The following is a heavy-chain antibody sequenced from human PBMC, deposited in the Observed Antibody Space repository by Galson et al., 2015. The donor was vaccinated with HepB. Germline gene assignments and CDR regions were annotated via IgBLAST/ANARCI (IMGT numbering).Heavy chain of an antibody. J-gene: IGHJ3*02. V-gene: IGHV4-59*12. D-gene: IGHD2-21*01. CDR2: VHHSGAA. CDR3: TRVFVPKCGGTSCFLGSFDI. CDR1: GASMNTDY. Sequence: ETLSLTCSVSGASMNTDYWTWIRQSAGQRLEWVGYVHHSGAANYNPSLKSRVTMSIDKYKNHFSLNLRSVTAAATAMYFCTRVFVPKCGGTSCFLGSFDIWGPWTRVIVSS.